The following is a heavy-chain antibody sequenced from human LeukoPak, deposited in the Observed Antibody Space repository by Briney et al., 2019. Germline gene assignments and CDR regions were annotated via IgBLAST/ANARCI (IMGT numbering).Heavy chain of an antibody. V-gene: IGHV3-30*04. D-gene: IGHD3-9*01. CDR3: ARARTVDILTPMGY. J-gene: IGHJ4*02. Sequence: GVLRLSSAASAFTSSSYAMHWVRQAPVQGLEWGAVILYDGGSKYYTDSVKGRFTISRDKSKHTLYLNMNSLRAEDTAVYYCARARTVDILTPMGYWGQGTLVTVSS. CDR2: ILYDGGSK. CDR1: AFTSSSYA.